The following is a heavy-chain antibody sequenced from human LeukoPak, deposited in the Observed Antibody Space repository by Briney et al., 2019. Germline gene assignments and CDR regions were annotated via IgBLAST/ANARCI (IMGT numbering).Heavy chain of an antibody. Sequence: PPETLSLTCTVSGGSISSGGYYWSWIRQHPGKGLEWIGYIYYSGSTYYNPSLKSRVTISIDTSKNQFSLKLTSVTAADTAVYYCARQTRDYDVLTGYSPWPQYFKHWGQGTLLTVSS. J-gene: IGHJ1*01. CDR1: GGSISSGGYY. CDR2: IYYSGST. CDR3: ARQTRDYDVLTGYSPWPQYFKH. V-gene: IGHV4-39*01. D-gene: IGHD3-9*01.